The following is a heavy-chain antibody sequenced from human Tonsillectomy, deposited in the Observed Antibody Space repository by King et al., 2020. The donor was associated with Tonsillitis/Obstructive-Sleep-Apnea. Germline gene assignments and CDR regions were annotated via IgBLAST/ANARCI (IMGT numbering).Heavy chain of an antibody. J-gene: IGHJ4*02. CDR1: GFTFNNYA. CDR2: ISGSGDST. V-gene: IGHV3-23*04. D-gene: IGHD3-3*01. Sequence: VQLVESGGGLVQPGGSLRLSCAASGFTFNNYAMGWVRQAPGKGLEWVSGISGSGDSTYYGDSVKGRFTISRDTSKNTLYLQMNSLRAEDTAVYFCAKIAHHNFWSGYFDYWGQGTLVTVPS. CDR3: AKIAHHNFWSGYFDY.